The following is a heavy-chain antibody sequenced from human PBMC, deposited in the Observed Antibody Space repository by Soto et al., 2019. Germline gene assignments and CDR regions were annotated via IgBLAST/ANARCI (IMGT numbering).Heavy chain of an antibody. CDR1: GYTLTELS. Sequence: ASVKVSCKVSGYTLTELSMHWVRQAPGKGLEWMGGFDPEDGETIYAQKFQGRVTMTEDTSTDTAYMELSSLRSEDTAVYYCAQHYDILTGYYLWGQGTLVTSPQ. J-gene: IGHJ4*02. V-gene: IGHV1-24*01. CDR3: AQHYDILTGYYL. CDR2: FDPEDGET. D-gene: IGHD3-9*01.